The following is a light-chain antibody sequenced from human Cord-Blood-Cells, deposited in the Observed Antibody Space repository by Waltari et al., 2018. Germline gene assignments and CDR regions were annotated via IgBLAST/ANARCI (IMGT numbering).Light chain of an antibody. J-gene: IGKJ1*01. V-gene: IGKV4-1*01. CDR3: QQYYSTPWT. CDR2: WAS. Sequence: DIVMTKPPDSLAVSLGERATINCKSSQSVLYSSNNKNYLAWYQQKPGQPPKLLIYWASTRLSGVPDRFSGSGSGTDFTLTISSLQAQDVAVYYCQQYYSTPWTFGQGTKVEIK. CDR1: QSVLYSSNNKNY.